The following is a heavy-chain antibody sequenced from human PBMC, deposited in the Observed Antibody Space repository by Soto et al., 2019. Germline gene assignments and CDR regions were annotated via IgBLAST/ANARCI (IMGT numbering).Heavy chain of an antibody. Sequence: GGSLRLSCAASGFTFSNYGIHWVRQAPGKGLEYVSAISSNGGSTYYAKSVKGRLTISRDNAKNTVFLQMGSLRAEDMGVYYCAGDAFDIWGQGTMVTVSS. V-gene: IGHV3-64*01. CDR1: GFTFSNYG. CDR2: ISSNGGST. CDR3: AGDAFDI. J-gene: IGHJ3*02.